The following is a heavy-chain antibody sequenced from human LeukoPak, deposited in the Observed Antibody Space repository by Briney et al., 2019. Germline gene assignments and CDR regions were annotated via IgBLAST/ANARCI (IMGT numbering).Heavy chain of an antibody. CDR2: IYYSGST. Sequence: PSETLSLTCTVSGGSISSYYWTWLRQPPGKGLEWIGYIYYSGSTNYNPSLKSRVTISVDTSKNQFSLKLNSVTAADTAVYYCARVRDDYGDLVPDYWGQGTLVTVSS. J-gene: IGHJ4*02. CDR3: ARVRDDYGDLVPDY. D-gene: IGHD4-17*01. CDR1: GGSISSYY. V-gene: IGHV4-59*01.